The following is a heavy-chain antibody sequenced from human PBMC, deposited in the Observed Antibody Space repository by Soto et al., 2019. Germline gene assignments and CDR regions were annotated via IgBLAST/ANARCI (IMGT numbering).Heavy chain of an antibody. J-gene: IGHJ4*02. Sequence: GGSLRLSCAASGFTVSSNYMSWVRQAPGKGLEWVSVIYSGDTTYYADSVKDRFTISRDNSKNTLYLQMNSLRAEDTAVYYCAKESRYSSSWYSDYWGQGTLVTVSS. CDR2: IYSGDTT. D-gene: IGHD6-13*01. V-gene: IGHV3-66*01. CDR3: AKESRYSSSWYSDY. CDR1: GFTVSSNY.